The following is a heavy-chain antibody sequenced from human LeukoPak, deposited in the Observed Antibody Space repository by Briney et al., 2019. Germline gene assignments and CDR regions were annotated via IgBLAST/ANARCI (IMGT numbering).Heavy chain of an antibody. D-gene: IGHD3-16*01. V-gene: IGHV1-24*01. J-gene: IGHJ3*01. Sequence: ASVKVSCKVSGYTLTELSMHWVRQAPGKGLEWMGGFDPGDGETIYAQKFQGRVTMTEDTSTDTAYMELSSLRSEDTAVYYCATGGLTFGGPPPGFFWGQGTMVTVSS. CDR3: ATGGLTFGGPPPGFF. CDR2: FDPGDGET. CDR1: GYTLTELS.